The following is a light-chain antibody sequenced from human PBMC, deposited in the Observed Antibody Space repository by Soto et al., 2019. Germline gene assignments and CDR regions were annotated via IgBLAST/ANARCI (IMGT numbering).Light chain of an antibody. Sequence: IQLTQSPSSLSASVGDRVTITCRASQGISSYLAWYQQKPGKAPKLLIYAASTLQSGVPSRFSGSGSGTEFTLTISSLQPEDFATYYCQQLNSYSPTFGQGTRLEIK. J-gene: IGKJ5*01. CDR1: QGISSY. V-gene: IGKV1-9*01. CDR2: AAS. CDR3: QQLNSYSPT.